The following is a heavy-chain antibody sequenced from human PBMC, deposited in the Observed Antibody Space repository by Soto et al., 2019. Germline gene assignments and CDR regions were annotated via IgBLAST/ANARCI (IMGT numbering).Heavy chain of an antibody. J-gene: IGHJ6*02. CDR3: AREVPRPYYYYGMDV. CDR2: ISGYNGKT. Sequence: QVQLVQSGAEVKKPGASVKVSCKSSGYTFSMSGISWVRQAPGQGLEWMGWISGYNGKTNYEQKFQDRVTMTTDTSTNMAYMKLRSLRSDDTAVYYCAREVPRPYYYYGMDVWGQGTTVTVSS. CDR1: GYTFSMSG. D-gene: IGHD1-1*01. V-gene: IGHV1-18*01.